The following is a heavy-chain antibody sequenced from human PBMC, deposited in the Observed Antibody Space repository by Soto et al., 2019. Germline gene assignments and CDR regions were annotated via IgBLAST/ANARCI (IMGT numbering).Heavy chain of an antibody. CDR2: ISGSGGST. J-gene: IGHJ4*02. CDR1: GLTFSSYA. Sequence: EVQMLESGGGLVQPGESLRLSCAASGLTFSSYAMSWVRQAPGKGLKWVSTISGSGGSTYYAESVKGRFTISRDNSKNTLYRQMNSLRAEDTAVYYCAKDRAEWGSYDYWGQGILVTVSS. V-gene: IGHV3-23*01. D-gene: IGHD7-27*01. CDR3: AKDRAEWGSYDY.